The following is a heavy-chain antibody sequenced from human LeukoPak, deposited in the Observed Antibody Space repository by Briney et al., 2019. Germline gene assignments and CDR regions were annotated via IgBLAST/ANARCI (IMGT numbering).Heavy chain of an antibody. CDR3: ARYGKDGSGTYVDD. J-gene: IGHJ4*02. CDR2: ISYDGSNK. V-gene: IGHV3-30-3*01. D-gene: IGHD3-10*01. CDR1: GFTFSTYA. Sequence: GGSLRLSCAASGFTFSTYAVHWVRQAPGKGLEWVAVISYDGSNKYYTDSVKGRFTISRDNSKNTLYLQMNSLRAEDTAVYYCARYGKDGSGTYVDDWGQGTQVTVSS.